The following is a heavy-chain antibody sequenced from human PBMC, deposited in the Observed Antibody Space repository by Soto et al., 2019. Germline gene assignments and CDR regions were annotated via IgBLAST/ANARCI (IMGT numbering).Heavy chain of an antibody. Sequence: SETLSLTCAVYGGSFSGYYWSWIRQPPGKGLEWIGEINHSGSTNYNPSLKSRVTISVDTSKNQSSLKLSSVAAADTAVYYCARVLRFLNGMDVWGQGTTVTVSS. V-gene: IGHV4-34*01. D-gene: IGHD3-3*01. J-gene: IGHJ6*02. CDR1: GGSFSGYY. CDR3: ARVLRFLNGMDV. CDR2: INHSGST.